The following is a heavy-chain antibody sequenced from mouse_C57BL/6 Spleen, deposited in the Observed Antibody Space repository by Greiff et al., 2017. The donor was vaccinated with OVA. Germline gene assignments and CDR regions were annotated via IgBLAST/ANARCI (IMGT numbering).Heavy chain of an antibody. CDR3: ARDGYGYFDV. CDR2: INPSHGGT. J-gene: IGHJ1*03. D-gene: IGHD2-3*01. CDR1: GSTFTSFW. Sequence: QVQRQQSGTDLVKPGASVKLSCKASGSTFTSFWMHWVKQRPGRGLEWFGNINPSHGGTNYNEKFKSKATLTVDKSSSTAYMQLSSLTSEDSAVYDCARDGYGYFDVWGTGTTVTVSS. V-gene: IGHV1-53*01.